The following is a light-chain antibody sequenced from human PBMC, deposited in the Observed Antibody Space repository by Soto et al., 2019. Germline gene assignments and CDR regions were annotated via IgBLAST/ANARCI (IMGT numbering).Light chain of an antibody. CDR2: GAS. CDR1: QSVSSSY. CDR3: HQYGSSPYR. J-gene: IGKJ2*03. Sequence: EIVLTQSPGTLSLSPGERATLSCRASQSVSSSYLAWYQQKPGQAPRLLINGASSRATGVPDRISGSGSGTDFTLTISRLEPEDFAVYNCHQYGSSPYRFGQGTKLEIK. V-gene: IGKV3-20*01.